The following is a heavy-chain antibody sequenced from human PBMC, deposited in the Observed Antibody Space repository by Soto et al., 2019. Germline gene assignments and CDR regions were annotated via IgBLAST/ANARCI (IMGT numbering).Heavy chain of an antibody. CDR3: ASPSVVGASGYYYGMDV. J-gene: IGHJ6*02. D-gene: IGHD2-15*01. Sequence: GGSLRLSCAASGFTFNIHGMHWVRQAPGKGLEWVAAISYDGSYKYYTDSVKGRFTISRDYSMNTLYLQMNSLRAEDTAVYYCASPSVVGASGYYYGMDVWGQGTTVTVSS. CDR2: ISYDGSYK. CDR1: GFTFNIHG. V-gene: IGHV3-30*03.